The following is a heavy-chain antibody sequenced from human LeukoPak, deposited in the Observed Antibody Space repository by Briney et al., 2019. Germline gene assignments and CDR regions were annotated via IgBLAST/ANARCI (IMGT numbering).Heavy chain of an antibody. Sequence: PGRSLRLSCAASGFTFSSYGMHWVRQAPGKGLEWVAVISYDGSNKYYADSVKGRFTISRDNSKNTLYLQMNSLRAEDTAVYYCAKDRGHCSGGSCYSELVWGQGTLVTVSS. V-gene: IGHV3-30*18. CDR3: AKDRGHCSGGSCYSELV. D-gene: IGHD2-15*01. CDR1: GFTFSSYG. CDR2: ISYDGSNK. J-gene: IGHJ4*02.